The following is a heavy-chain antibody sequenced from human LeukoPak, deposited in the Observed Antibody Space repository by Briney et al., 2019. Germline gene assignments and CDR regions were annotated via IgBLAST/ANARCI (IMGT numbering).Heavy chain of an antibody. V-gene: IGHV3-23*01. CDR3: AKGDCSSSSCYKEQVYFQH. Sequence: PGGSLRLSCAASGFTFRSCSMSWVRQAPGKGLEWVSAISGSGGSTYYADSVKGRFTISRDNSKNTLYLQMNSLRAEDTAVYYCAKGDCSSSSCYKEQVYFQHWGQGTLVTVSS. CDR2: ISGSGGST. CDR1: GFTFRSCS. J-gene: IGHJ1*01. D-gene: IGHD2-2*02.